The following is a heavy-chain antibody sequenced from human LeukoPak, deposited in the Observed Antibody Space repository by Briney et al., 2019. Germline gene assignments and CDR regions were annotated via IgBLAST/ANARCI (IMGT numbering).Heavy chain of an antibody. J-gene: IGHJ6*03. Sequence: GASVKVSCKASGGTFSSYAISWVRQAPGQGLERMGGIIPIFGTANYAQKFQGRVTITADKSTSTDYMELSRLRSDDTAVYYCARGPYSSGWYGSLYYYYMDVWGKGTTVTVSS. CDR1: GGTFSSYA. V-gene: IGHV1-69*06. CDR2: IIPIFGTA. CDR3: ARGPYSSGWYGSLYYYYMDV. D-gene: IGHD6-19*01.